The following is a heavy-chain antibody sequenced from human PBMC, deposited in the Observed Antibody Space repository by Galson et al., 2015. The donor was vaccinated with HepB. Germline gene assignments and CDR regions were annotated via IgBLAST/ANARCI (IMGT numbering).Heavy chain of an antibody. V-gene: IGHV3-30*14. CDR1: GISFDSYA. J-gene: IGHJ4*02. Sequence: SLRLSCATSGISFDSYAMHWVRQAPGKGLEWMAVISYDGGTTFHADSVKGRFTLSRDNSGKTLYLQMNSLRSDDTAIYYCSYGSGSYFLDNWGQGTLVTVSA. CDR2: ISYDGGTT. D-gene: IGHD3-10*01. CDR3: SYGSGSYFLDN.